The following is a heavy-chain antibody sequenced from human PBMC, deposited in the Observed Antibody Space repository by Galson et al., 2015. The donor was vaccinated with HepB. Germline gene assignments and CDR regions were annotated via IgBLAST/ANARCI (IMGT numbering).Heavy chain of an antibody. CDR2: IYYSGST. J-gene: IGHJ4*02. V-gene: IGHV4-31*03. CDR1: GGSISSGGYY. Sequence: TLSLTCTVSGGSISSGGYYWSWIRQHPGKGLEWIGYIYYSGSTYYNPSLKSRVTISVDTSKNQFSLKLSSVTAADTAVYYCAREGPGYSYGSRYPEYWGQGTLVTVSS. CDR3: AREGPGYSYGSRYPEY. D-gene: IGHD5-18*01.